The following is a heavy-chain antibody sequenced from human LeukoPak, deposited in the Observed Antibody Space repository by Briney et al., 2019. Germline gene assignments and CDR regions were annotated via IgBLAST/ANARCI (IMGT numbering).Heavy chain of an antibody. J-gene: IGHJ2*01. CDR2: IYYSGST. V-gene: IGHV4-39*07. D-gene: IGHD6-19*01. Sequence: SETLSLTCTVSGGSISSSSYYWGWIRQPPGKGLEWIGSIYYSGSTYYNPSLKSRVTISVDTSKNQFSLKLSSVTAADTAVYYCARLQWLVDWYFDLWGRGTLVTVSS. CDR3: ARLQWLVDWYFDL. CDR1: GGSISSSSYY.